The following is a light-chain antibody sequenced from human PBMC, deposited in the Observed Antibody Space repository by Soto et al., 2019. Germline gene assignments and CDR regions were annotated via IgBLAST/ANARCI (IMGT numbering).Light chain of an antibody. Sequence: VMTQSPATLSVSPGERATLSCRASQSVSSNLAWYQQKPGQAPRLLIYGASTRATGIPARISGSGSGTEFTLTISSLQSEDFAVYYCQQYNNWPLTFGGGTKVDIK. J-gene: IGKJ4*01. CDR2: GAS. CDR1: QSVSSN. V-gene: IGKV3-15*01. CDR3: QQYNNWPLT.